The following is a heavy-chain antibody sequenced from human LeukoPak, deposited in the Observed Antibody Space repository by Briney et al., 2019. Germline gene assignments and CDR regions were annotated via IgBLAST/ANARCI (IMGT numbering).Heavy chain of an antibody. Sequence: SETLSLTCAVYGGSFSGYYWSWIRQPPGKGLEWIGEINHSGSTNYNPSLKSRVTISVDTSKNQFSRKLHSVTAADTAVYYCARSDSSGPLIPLFDYWGQGTLVTVSS. CDR3: ARSDSSGPLIPLFDY. J-gene: IGHJ4*02. V-gene: IGHV4-34*01. CDR2: INHSGST. D-gene: IGHD6-19*01. CDR1: GGSFSGYY.